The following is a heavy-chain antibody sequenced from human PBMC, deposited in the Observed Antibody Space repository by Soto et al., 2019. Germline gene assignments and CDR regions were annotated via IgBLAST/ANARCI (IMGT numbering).Heavy chain of an antibody. Sequence: EVQLVESGGGLVQRGGSLRLSCASSGFCFSSYWMHWVRQAPGKGLVWVSRINRDGSTTAYADSVKGRFIISRDNAKNTVYLQMNSLRAEDTAVYYCARDYDFWSSYPSVYFDYWGQGNLVTVSS. CDR3: ARDYDFWSSYPSVYFDY. J-gene: IGHJ4*02. CDR2: INRDGSTT. V-gene: IGHV3-74*01. CDR1: GFCFSSYW. D-gene: IGHD3-3*01.